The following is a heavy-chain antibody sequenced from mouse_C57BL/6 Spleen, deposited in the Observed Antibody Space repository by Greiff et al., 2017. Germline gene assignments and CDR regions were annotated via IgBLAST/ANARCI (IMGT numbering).Heavy chain of an antibody. CDR1: GYTFTSYW. Sequence: VKLQQPGAELVRPGTSVKLSCNASGYTFTSYWIGWAKQTPGHGLEWIGDLYPGGGYTNYNEKFKGKATLTADKSSSTAYMQFSSRTSEDSAIYYCARWSAAQAIIAYWGQGTLVTVSA. CDR3: ARWSAAQAIIAY. J-gene: IGHJ3*01. CDR2: LYPGGGYT. V-gene: IGHV1-63*01. D-gene: IGHD3-2*02.